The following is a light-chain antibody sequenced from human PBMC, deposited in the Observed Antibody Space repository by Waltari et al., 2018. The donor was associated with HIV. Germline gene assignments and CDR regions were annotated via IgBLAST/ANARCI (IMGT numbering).Light chain of an antibody. J-gene: IGLJ1*01. CDR2: DVS. CDR1: SSDVGAYHY. V-gene: IGLV2-14*01. CDR3: NSYSTTYTPCV. Sequence: QSAQTQPASVYGSHVQSHTISCTGSSSDVGAYHYVSWYQQHPGKAPKLVIYDVSNRPSGVSNRFSGSKSGNTASLTISGLQTEDEADYYCNSYSTTYTPCVFGTGTRVTVL.